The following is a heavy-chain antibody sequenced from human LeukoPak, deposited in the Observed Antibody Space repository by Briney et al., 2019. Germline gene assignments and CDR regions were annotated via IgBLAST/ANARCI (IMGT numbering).Heavy chain of an antibody. Sequence: GGSLRLSCAASGFTFSSYWMSWVRQAPGKGLEWVANIKQDGSEKYYVDSVKGRFTNSRDNAKNSLYLQMNSLRAEDTAVYYCASVGDPTYYYYYGMDVWGKGTTVTVSS. V-gene: IGHV3-7*03. D-gene: IGHD3-16*01. CDR1: GFTFSSYW. CDR3: ASVGDPTYYYYYGMDV. CDR2: IKQDGSEK. J-gene: IGHJ6*04.